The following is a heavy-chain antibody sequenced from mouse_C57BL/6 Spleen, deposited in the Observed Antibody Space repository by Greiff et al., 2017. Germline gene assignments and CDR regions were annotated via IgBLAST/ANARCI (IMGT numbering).Heavy chain of an antibody. D-gene: IGHD4-1*01. CDR2: IYPGDGDT. CDR3: ARLWLGERGSFAY. J-gene: IGHJ3*01. V-gene: IGHV1-80*01. CDR1: GYAFSSYW. Sequence: QVQLKESGAELVKPGASVKISCKASGYAFSSYWMNWVKQRPGKGLEWIGQIYPGDGDTNYNGKFKGKATLTADKSSSTAYMQLSSLTSEDSAVYFCARLWLGERGSFAYWGQGTLVTVSA.